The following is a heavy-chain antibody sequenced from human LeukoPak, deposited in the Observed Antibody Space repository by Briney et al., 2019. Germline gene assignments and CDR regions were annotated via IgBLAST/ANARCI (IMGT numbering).Heavy chain of an antibody. V-gene: IGHV4-39*01. D-gene: IGHD6-13*01. Sequence: SETLSLTCTVSGGSISSSNYYWGWIRQPPGKGLEWIGNIFYSGSTHYNPSLKSRVTISVDTSKNQFSLKLNSVTAADTAVYYCARGIAAPGTGWYFDLWGRGTLVTVSS. CDR2: IFYSGST. J-gene: IGHJ2*01. CDR1: GGSISSSNYY. CDR3: ARGIAAPGTGWYFDL.